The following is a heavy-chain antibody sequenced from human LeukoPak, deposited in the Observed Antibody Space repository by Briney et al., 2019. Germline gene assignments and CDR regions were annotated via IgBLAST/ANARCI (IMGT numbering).Heavy chain of an antibody. V-gene: IGHV3-30*04. J-gene: IGHJ4*02. Sequence: GGSLRLSCAASGFTFSSYAMHWVRQAPGKGLEWVAVISYDGSNKYYADSVKGRFTISRDNSKNTLYLQMNSLRAEDTAAYYCARARYSGSYYQSFAFDYWGQGTLVTVSS. CDR2: ISYDGSNK. CDR1: GFTFSSYA. CDR3: ARARYSGSYYQSFAFDY. D-gene: IGHD1-26*01.